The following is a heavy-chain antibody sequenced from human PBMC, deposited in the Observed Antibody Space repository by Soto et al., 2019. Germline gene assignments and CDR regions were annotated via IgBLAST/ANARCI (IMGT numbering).Heavy chain of an antibody. CDR1: GFTFSSYG. CDR2: IWYDGSNK. Sequence: QVQLVESGGGVVQPGRSLRLSCAASGFTFSSYGMHWVRQAPGKGLEWVAVIWYDGSNKYYADSVKGRFTISRDNSKNTLYLQMNSLRAEETAVYYCARTASVTYYYYMDVWGKGTTVTVSS. V-gene: IGHV3-33*01. J-gene: IGHJ6*03. CDR3: ARTASVTYYYYMDV.